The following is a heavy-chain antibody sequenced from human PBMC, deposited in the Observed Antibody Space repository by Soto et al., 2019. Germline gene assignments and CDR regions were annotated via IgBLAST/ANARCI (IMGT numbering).Heavy chain of an antibody. D-gene: IGHD4-17*01. CDR2: IYYSGTT. CDR3: ARGSTVTQYDY. Sequence: SETLSLTCTVSGVSVSSGSFYWAWIRQPPGKGLEWIGFIYYSGTTNYNPSLKSRVTISVDTSRSQISLMISSLTDADTALYYCARGSTVTQYDYWGQGTLVTVSS. V-gene: IGHV4-61*01. CDR1: GVSVSSGSFY. J-gene: IGHJ4*02.